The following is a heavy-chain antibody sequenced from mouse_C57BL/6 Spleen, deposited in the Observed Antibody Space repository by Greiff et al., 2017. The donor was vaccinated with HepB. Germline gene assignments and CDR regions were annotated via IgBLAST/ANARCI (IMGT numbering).Heavy chain of an antibody. CDR1: GYTFTDYY. CDR2: IYPGSGNT. D-gene: IGHD1-1*01. J-gene: IGHJ3*01. Sequence: VQLQQSGAELVRPGASVKLSCKASGYTFTDYYINWVKQRPGQGLEWIARIYPGSGNTYYNEKFKGKATLTAEKSSSTAYMQLSSLTSEDSAVYFCARGGYGTFAYWGQGTLVTVSA. V-gene: IGHV1-76*01. CDR3: ARGGYGTFAY.